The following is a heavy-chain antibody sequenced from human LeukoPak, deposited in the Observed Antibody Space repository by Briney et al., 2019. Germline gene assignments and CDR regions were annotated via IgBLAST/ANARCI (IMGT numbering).Heavy chain of an antibody. J-gene: IGHJ4*02. CDR2: ISSSNSAI. CDR1: GFNFRNCA. Sequence: PGGSLRLSCTGSGFNFRNCAMSWVRQAPGKGLEWTSYISSSNSAIYYADSVKGRFTISRDNAKNSVYLQMNNLRDEDTAVYYCARGTMVNWGQGTLVTVSS. D-gene: IGHD4/OR15-4a*01. CDR3: ARGTMVN. V-gene: IGHV3-48*02.